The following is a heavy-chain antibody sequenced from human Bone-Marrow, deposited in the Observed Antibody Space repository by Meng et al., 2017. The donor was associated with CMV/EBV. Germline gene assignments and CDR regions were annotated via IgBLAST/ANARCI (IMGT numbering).Heavy chain of an antibody. CDR2: ISYDGSNK. CDR1: GFTFSSYA. D-gene: IGHD3-3*01. CDR3: ASSSLYYDFWSGLENNDY. J-gene: IGHJ4*02. Sequence: GESLKISCAASGFTFSSYAMHWVRQAPGKGLEWVAVISYDGSNKYYADSVKGRFTISRDNSKNTLYLQMNSLRAEDTAVYYCASSSLYYDFWSGLENNDYWGQGTLVTVSS. V-gene: IGHV3-30*04.